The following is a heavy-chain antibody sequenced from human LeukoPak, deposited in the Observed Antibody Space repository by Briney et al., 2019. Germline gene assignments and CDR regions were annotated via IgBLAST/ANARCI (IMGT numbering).Heavy chain of an antibody. D-gene: IGHD1-14*01. V-gene: IGHV4-34*01. CDR2: INHSGRT. J-gene: IGHJ5*02. Sequence: PSETLSLTCAVYGGSFSNYYWGWIRQPPGKGLEWIGEINHSGRTNYNSSLKSRVTISVDTSKNQFSLKLISVSAADTAVYYCVRLRNQQNTFYKTNSFDPWGQGTLVTVSS. CDR3: VRLRNQQNTFYKTNSFDP. CDR1: GGSFSNYY.